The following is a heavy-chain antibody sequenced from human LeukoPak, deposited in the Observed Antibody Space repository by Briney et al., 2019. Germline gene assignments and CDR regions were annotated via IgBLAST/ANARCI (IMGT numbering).Heavy chain of an antibody. CDR2: IKQDGSEK. CDR3: ARGSGWSGGFDQ. D-gene: IGHD6-19*01. Sequence: GGSLRLSCAASGFTFSSYWKSWVRQAPGKGLEWVANIKQDGSEKYYVDSVKGRFTISRDNAKNSLYLQMISLRVEDTAVYYCARGSGWSGGFDQWGQATLVTVSS. V-gene: IGHV3-7*03. CDR1: GFTFSSYW. J-gene: IGHJ4*02.